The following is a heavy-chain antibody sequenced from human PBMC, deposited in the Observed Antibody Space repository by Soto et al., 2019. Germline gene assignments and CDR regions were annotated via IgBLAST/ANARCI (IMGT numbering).Heavy chain of an antibody. D-gene: IGHD3-16*01. Sequence: DVQLVESGGGLVKPGESLRLSCAASGFNFNRQAMTWVRQTAGKGLEWVSSIASSGRETYYPDSLEGRFTISRDNEKNSLYLQTDSLRAGDTAVYYCLKGGWGNVWDAWGQGTTVTVSS. CDR3: LKGGWGNVWDA. CDR1: GFNFNRQA. V-gene: IGHV3-21*02. J-gene: IGHJ6*02. CDR2: IASSGRET.